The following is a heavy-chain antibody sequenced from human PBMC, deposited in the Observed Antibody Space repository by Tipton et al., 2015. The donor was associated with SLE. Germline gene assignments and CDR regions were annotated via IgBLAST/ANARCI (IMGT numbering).Heavy chain of an antibody. CDR1: GGSFSAYY. J-gene: IGHJ3*02. Sequence: LSLTCAVYGGSFSAYYWTWVRQAPGKGLVWVSRIKSDGSSTSYADSVKGRFTISRDNAKNTLYLQMNSLRAEDTAVYYCAREAPGAFDIWGQGTVVTVSS. CDR2: IKSDGSST. V-gene: IGHV3-74*01. CDR3: AREAPGAFDI.